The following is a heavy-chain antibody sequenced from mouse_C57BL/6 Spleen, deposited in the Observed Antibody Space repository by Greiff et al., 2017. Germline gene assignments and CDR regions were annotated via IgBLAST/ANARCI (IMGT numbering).Heavy chain of an antibody. CDR1: GYTFTSYW. D-gene: IGHD1-1*01. J-gene: IGHJ1*03. CDR3: AREVFITTVGYFDV. CDR2: IYPGSGST. V-gene: IGHV1-55*01. Sequence: VQLQQPGAELVKPGASVKMSCKASGYTFTSYWITWVKQRPGQGLEWIGDIYPGSGSTNYNEKFKSKATLTVDTSSSTAYMQLSSLTSEDSAVYYCAREVFITTVGYFDVWGTGTTVTVSS.